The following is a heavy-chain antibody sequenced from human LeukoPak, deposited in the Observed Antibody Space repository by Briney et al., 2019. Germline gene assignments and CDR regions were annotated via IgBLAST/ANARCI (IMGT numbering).Heavy chain of an antibody. CDR2: IHYSDST. J-gene: IGHJ4*02. CDR3: ARPDYGAEGQFDF. Sequence: PSETLSLTCTVSGGSISSSSYYWGWIRQSPGKGLEWIGSIHYSDSTYYNPSLKSRVTISVDTSKSQVSLKLRSVTAADTAVYYCARPDYGAEGQFDFWGQGTLVTVSS. D-gene: IGHD4-17*01. V-gene: IGHV4-39*01. CDR1: GGSISSSSYY.